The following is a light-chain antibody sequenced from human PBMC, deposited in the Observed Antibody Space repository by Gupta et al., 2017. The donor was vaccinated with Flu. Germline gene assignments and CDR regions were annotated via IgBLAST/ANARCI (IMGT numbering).Light chain of an antibody. V-gene: IGKV3-15*01. CDR3: QQYNNWPLST. J-gene: IGKJ2*01. CDR2: GAS. CDR1: QSVSSN. Sequence: EIVMTQSPATLSVSPGERATLSCRASQSVSSNLAWYQQKPGQAPRLLIYGASTRATSIPARFSGSGSGAEFTLTISSLLSEDFAVYYCQQYNNWPLSTFGQGTKLEIK.